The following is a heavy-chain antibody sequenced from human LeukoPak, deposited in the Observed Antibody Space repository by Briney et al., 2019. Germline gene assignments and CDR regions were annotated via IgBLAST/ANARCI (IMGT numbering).Heavy chain of an antibody. V-gene: IGHV4-59*12. CDR1: GGSISSYY. J-gene: IGHJ4*02. D-gene: IGHD6-19*01. CDR3: ARLRNYGYSSGWSGRSTIYYFDY. CDR2: IYYSGST. Sequence: SETLSLTCTVSGGSISSYYWSWIRQPPGKGLEWIGYIYYSGSTNYNPSLKSRVTISVDTSKNQFTLKLSSVTAADTAVYYCARLRNYGYSSGWSGRSTIYYFDYWGQGTLVTVSS.